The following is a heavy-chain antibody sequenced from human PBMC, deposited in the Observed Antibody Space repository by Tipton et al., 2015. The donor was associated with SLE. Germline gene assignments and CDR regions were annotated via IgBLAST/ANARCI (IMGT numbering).Heavy chain of an antibody. CDR2: IKHSGST. CDR1: DESFRTYY. Sequence: TLSLTCSMYDESFRTYYWTWIRQPPGKSLEWLGDIKHSGSTNYSPSLKSRVPISIDKSKNQFSLKLSSVTAADTAVYFCARHVTYGSGTYAPFYFDSWSQGTLVTVSS. CDR3: ARHVTYGSGTYAPFYFDS. D-gene: IGHD3-10*01. V-gene: IGHV4-34*01. J-gene: IGHJ4*02.